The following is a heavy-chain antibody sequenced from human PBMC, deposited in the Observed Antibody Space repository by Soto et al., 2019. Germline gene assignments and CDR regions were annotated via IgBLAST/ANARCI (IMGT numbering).Heavy chain of an antibody. CDR3: ARSPSGSHADVPSY. D-gene: IGHD1-26*01. CDR2: IYYSGST. CDR1: GGSISSGGYY. V-gene: IGHV4-39*01. J-gene: IGHJ4*02. Sequence: QVQLQESGPGLVKPSQTLSLTCTVSGGSISSGGYYWSWIRQHPGKGLEWIGSIYYSGSTYYKPSLRSRVTISVDTSKNQFSLKLSSVTAADTAVYYCARSPSGSHADVPSYWGQGTLVTVSS.